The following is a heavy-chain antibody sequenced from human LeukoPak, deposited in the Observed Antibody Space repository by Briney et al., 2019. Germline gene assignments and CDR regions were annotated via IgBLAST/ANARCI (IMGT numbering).Heavy chain of an antibody. J-gene: IGHJ5*02. Sequence: GGSLRLSCAGSGFSFISYAMSWVRQAPGKGLEWVSGISGDNTFYADSVKGRFAISTDSSKNTLYLQMNGLRADDTAIYYCARVPRGKWFDPWGQGTLVTVSS. CDR2: ISGDNT. V-gene: IGHV3-23*01. CDR1: GFSFISYA. CDR3: ARVPRGKWFDP.